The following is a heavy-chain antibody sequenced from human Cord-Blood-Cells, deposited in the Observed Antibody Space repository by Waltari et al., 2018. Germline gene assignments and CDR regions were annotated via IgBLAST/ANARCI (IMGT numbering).Heavy chain of an antibody. CDR1: GYTFTSSA. D-gene: IGHD3-22*01. CDR3: TTRDPDYYYDSSGYYFDY. CDR2: INAGNGNT. Sequence: QVQLVQSGAEVKKPGASVKVSCKASGYTFTSSATHWVRQAPGPRLEWMGWINAGNGNTKYSQKFQGRVTITRDTSASTAYMELSSLRSEDTAVYYCTTRDPDYYYDSSGYYFDYWGQGTLVTVSS. V-gene: IGHV1-3*01. J-gene: IGHJ4*02.